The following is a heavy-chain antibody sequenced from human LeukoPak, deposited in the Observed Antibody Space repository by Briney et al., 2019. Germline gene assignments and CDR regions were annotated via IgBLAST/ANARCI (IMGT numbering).Heavy chain of an antibody. J-gene: IGHJ4*02. V-gene: IGHV3-7*03. Sequence: GGSLRLSCAASGFTFSNYAMNWVRQAPGRGLEWLANINPAGTEKYYVDSVKGRFAISRDNAKNSLFLQMNSLRAEDTALYYCAMGARGDYSGEDYWGQGTLVTVSS. CDR2: INPAGTEK. D-gene: IGHD7-27*01. CDR1: GFTFSNYA. CDR3: AMGARGDYSGEDY.